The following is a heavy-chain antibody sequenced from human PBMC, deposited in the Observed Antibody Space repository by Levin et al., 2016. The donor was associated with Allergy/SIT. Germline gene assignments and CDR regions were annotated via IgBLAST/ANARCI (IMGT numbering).Heavy chain of an antibody. CDR3: ARDVVAVGGKGALDI. J-gene: IGHJ3*02. Sequence: GGSLRLSCAASGFTFSSYGMHWVRQAPGKGLEWVAVIWYDGSNKYYADSVKGRFTISRDNSKNTLYLQMNSLRAEDTAVYYCARDVVAVGGKGALDIWGQGTMVTVSS. CDR2: IWYDGSNK. D-gene: IGHD2-15*01. CDR1: GFTFSSYG. V-gene: IGHV3-33*01.